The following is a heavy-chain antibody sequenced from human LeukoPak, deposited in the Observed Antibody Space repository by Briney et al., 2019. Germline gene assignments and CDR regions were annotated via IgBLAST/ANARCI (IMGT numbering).Heavy chain of an antibody. CDR1: GGSFSGYY. CDR3: VTGSQYYFDY. J-gene: IGHJ4*02. V-gene: IGHV4-34*01. Sequence: SETLSLTCAVYGGSFSGYYWSWIRQPPGKGLEWIGEINHSGSTNYNPSLKSRVAISVDTSKNQFSLKLSSVTAADTAVYYCVTGSQYYFDYWGQGTLVTVSS. CDR2: INHSGST.